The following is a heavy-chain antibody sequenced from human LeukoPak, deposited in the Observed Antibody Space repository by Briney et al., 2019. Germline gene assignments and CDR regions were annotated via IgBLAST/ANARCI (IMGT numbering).Heavy chain of an antibody. J-gene: IGHJ4*02. CDR1: GFTFSSYA. D-gene: IGHD3-3*01. CDR2: ISGSGGST. V-gene: IGHV3-23*01. CDR3: AKVFGRVGTFDY. Sequence: GGSLRLSCAASGFTFSSYAMSWVRQAPGKGLKWVSAISGSGGSTYYADSVKGRFTISRDNSKNTLYLQMNSLRAEDTAVYYCAKVFGRVGTFDYWGQGTLVTVSS.